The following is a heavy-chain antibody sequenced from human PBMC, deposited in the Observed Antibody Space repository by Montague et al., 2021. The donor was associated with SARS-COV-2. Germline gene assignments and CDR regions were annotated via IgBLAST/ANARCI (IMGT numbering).Heavy chain of an antibody. CDR3: ARDASHCSSTSCPGDYYYGMDV. D-gene: IGHD2-2*01. J-gene: IGHJ6*02. V-gene: IGHV3-21*01. CDR2: ISSSSSYI. CDR1: GFTFSSYS. Sequence: SLRLSCAASGFTFSSYSMNWVRQAPGKGLEWVSSISSSSSYIYYADSVKGRFTISRDNAKNSLYLQMNSLRAEDTAVYYCARDASHCSSTSCPGDYYYGMDVWGQGTTVTVSS.